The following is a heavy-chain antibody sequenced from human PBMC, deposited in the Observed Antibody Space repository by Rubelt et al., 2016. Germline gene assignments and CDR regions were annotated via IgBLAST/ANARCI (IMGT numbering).Heavy chain of an antibody. V-gene: IGHV3-66*01. CDR2: IYSGGST. Sequence: EVQLVESGGGLVQPGGSLRLSCAASGFTVSSNYMSWVRQAPGKGLEWVSVIYSGGSTYYADSGKGRSTTPRAISKTTRDLQRNSLRAEDTAVYYCAGNWGFDYGAREPWSPSPQ. CDR3: AGNWGFDY. CDR1: GFTVSSNY. J-gene: IGHJ4*02. D-gene: IGHD7-27*01.